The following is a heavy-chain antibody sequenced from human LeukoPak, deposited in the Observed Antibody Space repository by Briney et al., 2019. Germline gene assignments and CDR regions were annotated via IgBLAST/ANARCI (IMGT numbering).Heavy chain of an antibody. CDR2: ISSSGSTI. CDR3: ARDWQYSYGFFDS. Sequence: SGGSLRLSCAASGFTFSDYYMSWIRQAPGKGLEWVSYISSSGSTIYYADSVRGRFTISRDNAKNSLYLQMNSLRAEDTAVYYCARDWQYSYGFFDSWGQGTLVTVSS. CDR1: GFTFSDYY. D-gene: IGHD5-18*01. V-gene: IGHV3-11*04. J-gene: IGHJ4*02.